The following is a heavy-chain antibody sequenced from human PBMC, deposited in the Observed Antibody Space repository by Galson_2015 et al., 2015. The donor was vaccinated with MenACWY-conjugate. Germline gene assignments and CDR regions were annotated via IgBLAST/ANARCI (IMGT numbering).Heavy chain of an antibody. V-gene: IGHV4-4*07. CDR3: AREPLVDCSGGSCLGPNFDY. CDR1: GGSISSYY. Sequence: LSLTCTVSGGSISSYYWSWIRQPAGKGLEWIGRIYTSGSTNYNPSLKSRVTMSVDTSKNQFSLKLSSVTAADTAVYYCAREPLVDCSGGSCLGPNFDYWGQGTLVTVSS. D-gene: IGHD2-15*01. CDR2: IYTSGST. J-gene: IGHJ4*02.